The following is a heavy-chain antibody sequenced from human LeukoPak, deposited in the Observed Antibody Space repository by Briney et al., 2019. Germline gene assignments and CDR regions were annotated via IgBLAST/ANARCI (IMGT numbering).Heavy chain of an antibody. CDR1: GGSISSGGYS. V-gene: IGHV4-30-2*01. Sequence: SETLSLTCAVSGGSISSGGYSWSWIRQPPGKGLEWIGYIYHSGSTYYNPSLKSRVTISVDTTKSQFSLKLSSVTAADTAVYYCARDGRITVFGVVTTYFGMDVWGQGTTVTVSS. D-gene: IGHD3-3*01. J-gene: IGHJ6*02. CDR3: ARDGRITVFGVVTTYFGMDV. CDR2: IYHSGST.